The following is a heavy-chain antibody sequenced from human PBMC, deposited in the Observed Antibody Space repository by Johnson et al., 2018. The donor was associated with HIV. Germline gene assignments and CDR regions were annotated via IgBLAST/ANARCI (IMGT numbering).Heavy chain of an antibody. D-gene: IGHD3-22*01. CDR1: GFTFSDYY. V-gene: IGHV3-11*01. J-gene: IGHJ3*01. CDR2: ISSSGSTR. CDR3: ARAMYYYDFSGYLTRPRAFDF. Sequence: VQLVESGGGLVQPGGSLRLSCAASGFTFSDYYMSWIRQAPGKGLEWVSYISSSGSTRYYADSVKGRFTIPRDNAKNPMQLEMNSLRAEETALYYRARAMYYYDFSGYLTRPRAFDFWGQGTMVTVSS.